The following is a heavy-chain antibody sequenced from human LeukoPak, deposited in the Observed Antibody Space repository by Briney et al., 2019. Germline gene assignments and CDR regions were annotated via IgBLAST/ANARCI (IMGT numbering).Heavy chain of an antibody. CDR3: ATLVYSGSRYHFDT. V-gene: IGHV4-59*02. J-gene: IGHJ4*02. CDR1: NGAVKNYY. Sequence: SETLSLTCSVSNGAVKNYYWTWIRQPPGRGLEWIGNFLYSGTTTYRASLDSRLIVSVENSKNTVSLRLFSVTAADTAVYYCATLVYSGSRYHFDTWGQGTLVTVSS. CDR2: FLYSGTT. D-gene: IGHD1-26*01.